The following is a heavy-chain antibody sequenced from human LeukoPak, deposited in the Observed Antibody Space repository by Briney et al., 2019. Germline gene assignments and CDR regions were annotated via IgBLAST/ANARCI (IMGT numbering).Heavy chain of an antibody. D-gene: IGHD3-10*01. CDR2: IYTSGST. CDR1: GVSISSGSYY. V-gene: IGHV4-61*02. Sequence: SETLSLTCTVSGVSISSGSYYWSWIRQPAGKGLEWIGRIYTSGSTNDNPSLKSRVTISVDTSKNQFSLKLSSVTAADTAVYYCARTQRRNYYGSGSYLANYYYYMDVWGKGTTVTVSS. CDR3: ARTQRRNYYGSGSYLANYYYYMDV. J-gene: IGHJ6*03.